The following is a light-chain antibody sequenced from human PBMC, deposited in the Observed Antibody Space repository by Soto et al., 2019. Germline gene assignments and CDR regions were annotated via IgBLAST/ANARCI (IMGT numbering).Light chain of an antibody. CDR3: QQSYSTPYT. CDR2: AAS. V-gene: IGKV1-39*01. Sequence: DIQMTQSPSSLSASVGDRVTITCRASQSISSYLNWYQQKQGKAPKLLIYAASSLQSGVPSRFSGSESETDFTLTISSLQPEDCATYYCQQSYSTPYTFGQGTKLEIK. J-gene: IGKJ2*01. CDR1: QSISSY.